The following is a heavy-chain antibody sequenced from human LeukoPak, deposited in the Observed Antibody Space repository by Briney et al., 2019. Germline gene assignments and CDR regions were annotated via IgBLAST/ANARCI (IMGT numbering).Heavy chain of an antibody. CDR3: ARDNSHYMVSAFDY. Sequence: SETLSLTCTVSGGSISSGSYYWSWIRQPAGKGLEWIGRIFSSGTTNYNPSLKSRVTISVDTSKNQFSLKLSSVTAADTAVYYCARDNSHYMVSAFDYWGQGTLVTVSS. CDR1: GGSISSGSYY. V-gene: IGHV4-61*02. J-gene: IGHJ4*02. D-gene: IGHD4/OR15-4a*01. CDR2: IFSSGTT.